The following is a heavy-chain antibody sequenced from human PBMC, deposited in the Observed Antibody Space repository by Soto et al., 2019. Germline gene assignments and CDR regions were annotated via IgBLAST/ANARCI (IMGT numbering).Heavy chain of an antibody. D-gene: IGHD3-9*01. CDR2: INHSGST. CDR3: ARGRGGEAYDILTGYYYYFDY. J-gene: IGHJ4*02. Sequence: PSETLSLTCAVYGGSFSGYYWSWIRQPPGKGLEWIGEINHSGSTNYNPSLKSRVTISVDTSKNQFSLKLSSVTAADRAVYYCARGRGGEAYDILTGYYYYFDYWGQGTLVTVSS. V-gene: IGHV4-34*01. CDR1: GGSFSGYY.